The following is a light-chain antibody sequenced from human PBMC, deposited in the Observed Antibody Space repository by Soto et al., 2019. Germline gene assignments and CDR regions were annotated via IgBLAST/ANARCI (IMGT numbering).Light chain of an antibody. J-gene: IGLJ2*01. CDR1: SSDVGGYDY. CDR3: SSYAGSRTLV. V-gene: IGLV2-14*01. CDR2: DVT. Sequence: QSALTQPASVSGSPGQSVTISCTGTSSDVGGYDYVSWYQQHPGKAPKLMIYDVTYRPSGFSNRFSGSKSGNTASLTISGLQAEDEADYYCSSYAGSRTLVFGGGTKLTVL.